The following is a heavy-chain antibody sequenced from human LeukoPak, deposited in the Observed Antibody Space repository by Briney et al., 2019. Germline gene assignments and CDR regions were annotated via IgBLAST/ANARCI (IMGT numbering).Heavy chain of an antibody. V-gene: IGHV3-23*01. D-gene: IGHD1-14*01. CDR2: ISSLGGDT. CDR1: GFTFSSYA. CDR3: AKDALRIQGPTGRY. Sequence: GGSLRLSCAASGFTFSSYAMSWVRQAPGKGLEWVSTISSLGGDTYYADSVKGRFTTSRDNSKNMLYLQMISLRVEDTAVYYCAKDALRIQGPTGRYWGQGTLVTVCS. J-gene: IGHJ4*02.